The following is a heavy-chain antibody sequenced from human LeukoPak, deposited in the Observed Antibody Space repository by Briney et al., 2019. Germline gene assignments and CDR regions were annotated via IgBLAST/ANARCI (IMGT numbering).Heavy chain of an antibody. Sequence: SETLSLTCTVSGASISPYYWSWIRQPPGRGLDWIGYIYYSGSTNYNPSLKSRVTISVDTSKNQFSLKLSSVTAADTAVYYCARGPSDSSSWVGAFDIWGQGTMVTVSS. J-gene: IGHJ3*02. D-gene: IGHD6-13*01. CDR2: IYYSGST. CDR1: GASISPYY. CDR3: ARGPSDSSSWVGAFDI. V-gene: IGHV4-59*01.